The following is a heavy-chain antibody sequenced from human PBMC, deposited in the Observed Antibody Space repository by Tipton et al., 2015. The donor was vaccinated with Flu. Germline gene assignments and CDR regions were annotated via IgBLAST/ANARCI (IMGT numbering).Heavy chain of an antibody. Sequence: TLSLTCTVSGGSISSGSYYWSWIRQPAGKGLEWIGRIYTSGSTNYNPSLKSRVTISVDTSKNQFSLKLSSVTAADTAVYYCARAGWLLPFDYWGQGTLVPVSS. D-gene: IGHD3-22*01. CDR3: ARAGWLLPFDY. V-gene: IGHV4-61*02. CDR2: IYTSGST. CDR1: GGSISSGSYY. J-gene: IGHJ4*02.